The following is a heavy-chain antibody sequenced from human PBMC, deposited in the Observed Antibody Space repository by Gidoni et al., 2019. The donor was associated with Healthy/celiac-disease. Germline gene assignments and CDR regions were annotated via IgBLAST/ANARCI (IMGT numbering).Heavy chain of an antibody. CDR3: ARDFKVTTASL. CDR1: GYSISRGYY. J-gene: IGHJ3*01. Sequence: QVQLQESGPGLVKPSETLSLTCAVSGYSISRGYYWGWIRQPPGKGLEWIGSIYHSGSTYYNPSLKSRVTISVDTSKNQFSLKLSSVTAADTAVYYCARDFKVTTASLWGQGTMVTVSS. CDR2: IYHSGST. D-gene: IGHD4-17*01. V-gene: IGHV4-38-2*02.